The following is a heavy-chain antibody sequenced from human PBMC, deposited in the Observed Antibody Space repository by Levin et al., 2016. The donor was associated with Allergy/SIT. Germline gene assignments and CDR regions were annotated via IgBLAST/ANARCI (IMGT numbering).Heavy chain of an antibody. CDR1: GFTFNIYS. D-gene: IGHD3-10*01. CDR3: ARATVSGSGTAFDY. CDR2: ITSTSTYI. J-gene: IGHJ4*02. Sequence: GESLKISCAASGFTFNIYSMDWVRQAPGKGLEWVSSITSTSTYIYYADSLKGRFTISRDNAKNSLYLQMNSLRAEDTALYYCARATVSGSGTAFDYWGQGILVTVSS. V-gene: IGHV3-21*01.